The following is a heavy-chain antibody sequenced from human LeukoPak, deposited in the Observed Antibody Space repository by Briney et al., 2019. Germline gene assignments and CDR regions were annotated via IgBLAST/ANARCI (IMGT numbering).Heavy chain of an antibody. CDR2: ISAYNGNT. CDR3: ARDQSRYYYGSGSYYNPYYFDY. CDR1: GYTFTSYG. J-gene: IGHJ4*02. Sequence: ASVKVSCKASGYTFTSYGISWVRQAPGQGLEWMGWISAYNGNTNYAQKLQGRVTMTTDTSTSTAYMELRSLRSDDTAVYYCARDQSRYYYGSGSYYNPYYFDYWGQGTLVTVSS. D-gene: IGHD3-10*01. V-gene: IGHV1-18*01.